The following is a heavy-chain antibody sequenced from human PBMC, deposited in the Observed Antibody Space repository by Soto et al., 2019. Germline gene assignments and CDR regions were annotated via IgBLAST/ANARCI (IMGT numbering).Heavy chain of an antibody. CDR2: IIPIFGTA. J-gene: IGHJ4*02. D-gene: IGHD3-3*01. CDR1: GGTFSSYA. CDR3: ARGDDFWSGYSYYFDD. Sequence: SLPVSCPDCGGTFSSYASCCVRQAPGNGLEWMGGIIPIFGTANYAQKFQGRVTITADKSTSTAYMELSSLRSEDTAVYDCARGDDFWSGYSYYFDDWGQGNLVTVSS. V-gene: IGHV1-69*06.